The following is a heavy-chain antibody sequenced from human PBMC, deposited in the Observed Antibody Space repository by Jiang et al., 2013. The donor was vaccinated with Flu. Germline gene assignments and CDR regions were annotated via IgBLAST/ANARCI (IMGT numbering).Heavy chain of an antibody. CDR2: IIPILGIA. Sequence: SGAEVKKPGSSVKVSCKASGGTFSSYTISWVRQAPGQGLEWMGRIIPILGIANYAQKFQGRVTITADKSTSTAYMELSSLRSEDTAVYYCARGGFHPRRLGSFSSGPVDYWGQGTLVTVSS. CDR1: GGTFSSYT. V-gene: IGHV1-69*04. J-gene: IGHJ4*02. D-gene: IGHD6-19*01. CDR3: ARGGFHPRRLGSFSSGPVDY.